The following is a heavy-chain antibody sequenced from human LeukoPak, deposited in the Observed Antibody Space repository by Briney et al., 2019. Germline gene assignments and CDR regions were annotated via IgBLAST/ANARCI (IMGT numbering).Heavy chain of an antibody. CDR3: TRREDRTGYSDY. CDR1: GYSFTTYW. CDR2: IHPGRSDI. J-gene: IGHJ4*02. D-gene: IGHD3-22*01. Sequence: GESLKISCKTSGYSFTTYWIAWVRQMPGKGLEWMGIIHPGRSDIRYSPSFQGPVTISADKSTSTAYLQWSSLEASDTAMYYCTRREDRTGYSDYWGQGTLVTVSS. V-gene: IGHV5-51*01.